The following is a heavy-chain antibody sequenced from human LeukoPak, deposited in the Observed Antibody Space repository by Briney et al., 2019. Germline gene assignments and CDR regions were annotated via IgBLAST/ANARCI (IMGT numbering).Heavy chain of an antibody. V-gene: IGHV4-30-2*01. D-gene: IGHD3-16*01. Sequence: PSQTLSLTCTVSGGSITNLDYYWTWIRQPAGKGLEWIGYIYHSGSTYYNPSLKSRVTISVDTSKNQFSLKLSSVTAADTAVYYCARALRGEEHHFDYWGQGTLVTVSS. J-gene: IGHJ4*02. CDR1: GGSITNLDYY. CDR3: ARALRGEEHHFDY. CDR2: IYHSGST.